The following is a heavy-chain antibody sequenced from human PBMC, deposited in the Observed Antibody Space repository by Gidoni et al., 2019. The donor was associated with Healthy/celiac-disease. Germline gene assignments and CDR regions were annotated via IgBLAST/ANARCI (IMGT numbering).Heavy chain of an antibody. V-gene: IGHV3-64*01. CDR3: ARGGFGELFGNNWFDP. Sequence: EVQLVESGGGLVQPGGSLRLSGASSGFTFSSYAMHWVRQAPGKGLEYVSAISSNGGSTYYANSVKGRFTISRDNSKNTLYLQMGSLRAEDMAVYYCARGGFGELFGNNWFDPWGQGTLVTVSS. CDR2: ISSNGGST. D-gene: IGHD3-10*01. CDR1: GFTFSSYA. J-gene: IGHJ5*02.